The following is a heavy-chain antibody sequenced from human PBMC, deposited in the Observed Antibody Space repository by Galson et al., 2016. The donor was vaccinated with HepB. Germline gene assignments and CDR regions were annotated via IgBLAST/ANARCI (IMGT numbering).Heavy chain of an antibody. CDR1: GFTFSSYS. J-gene: IGHJ3*02. V-gene: IGHV3-48*01. Sequence: SLRLSCAASGFTFSSYSMNWVRQAPGKGLEWVSYISSSSSTIYYADSVKGRFTISRDNAKNSLYLQMNSLRVEDTAIYYCARGRTTSCNSAFDIWGQGTMVTVSS. CDR3: ARGRTTSCNSAFDI. CDR2: ISSSSSTI. D-gene: IGHD2-2*02.